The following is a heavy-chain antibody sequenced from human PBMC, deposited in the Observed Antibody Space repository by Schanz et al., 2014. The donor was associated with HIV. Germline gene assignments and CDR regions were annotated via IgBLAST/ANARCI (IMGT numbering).Heavy chain of an antibody. J-gene: IGHJ4*02. CDR3: ARDSYSSWFFDS. V-gene: IGHV3-21*01. CDR1: GFTFNKYS. CDR2: ITSTSSYI. Sequence: EVHLVESGGGLVKPGGSLRLSCTASGFTFNKYSMNWVRQAPGKGLEWVASITSTSSYIYYGESMKGRFTISRDNTKNSLHLQMNSLGVEDTAVYYCARDSYSSWFFDSWGQGTLVTVSS. D-gene: IGHD6-13*01.